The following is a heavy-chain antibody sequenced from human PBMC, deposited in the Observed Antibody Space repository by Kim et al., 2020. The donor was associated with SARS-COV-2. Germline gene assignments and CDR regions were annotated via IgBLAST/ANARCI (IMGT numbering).Heavy chain of an antibody. J-gene: IGHJ4*02. CDR1: GFTFDDYA. CDR3: AKGGAVLRYFDWLAVEYFDY. D-gene: IGHD3-9*01. V-gene: IGHV3-9*01. CDR2: ISWNSGSI. Sequence: GGSLRLSCAASGFTFDDYAMHWVRQAPGKGLEWVSGISWNSGSIGYADSVKGRFTISRDNAKNSLYLQMNSLRAEDTALYYCAKGGAVLRYFDWLAVEYFDYWGQGTLVTVSS.